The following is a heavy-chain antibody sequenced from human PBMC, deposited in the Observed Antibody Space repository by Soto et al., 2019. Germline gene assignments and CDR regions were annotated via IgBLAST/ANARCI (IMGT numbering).Heavy chain of an antibody. CDR2: ISSDGSNK. Sequence: GGSLRLSCAASGFTFSRYVMHWVRQAPGKGLEWVAVISSDGSNKYYADSVKGRFTISRDNSKNTLYLQMSSLRAEDTAVYYCEKDRCFGVVIKPEFVYSCHATRFTVPS. CDR3: EKDRCFGVVIKPEFVY. V-gene: IGHV3-30*18. CDR1: GFTFSRYV. D-gene: IGHD3-3*01. J-gene: IGHJ4*01.